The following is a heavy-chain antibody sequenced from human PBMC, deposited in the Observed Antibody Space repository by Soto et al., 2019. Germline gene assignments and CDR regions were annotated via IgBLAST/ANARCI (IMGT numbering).Heavy chain of an antibody. CDR3: TRTRYDYDILTGYYRSNWLDP. D-gene: IGHD3-9*01. CDR1: GGSISSGGYY. CDR2: IYYSGST. Sequence: SETLSLTCTVSGGSISSGGYYWSWIRQHPGKGLEWIGYIYYSGSTYYNPSLKSRVTISVDTSKNQFSLKLSSVTAADTAVYYCTRTRYDYDILTGYYRSNWLDPWGQGTLVTVSS. J-gene: IGHJ5*02. V-gene: IGHV4-31*03.